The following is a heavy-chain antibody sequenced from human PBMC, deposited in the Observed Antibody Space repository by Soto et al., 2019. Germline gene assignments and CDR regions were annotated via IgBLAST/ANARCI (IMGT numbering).Heavy chain of an antibody. CDR3: TTDWENWNYPYAPFDP. CDR1: GFTFSNAW. CDR2: IKSKTDGGTT. Sequence: PGGSLRLSCAASGFTFSNAWMSWVRQAPGKGLEWVGRIKSKTDGGTTDYAAPVKGRFTISRDDSKNTLYLQMNSLKTEDTAVYYCTTDWENWNYPYAPFDPWGQGTVVTVSS. J-gene: IGHJ5*02. V-gene: IGHV3-15*01. D-gene: IGHD1-7*01.